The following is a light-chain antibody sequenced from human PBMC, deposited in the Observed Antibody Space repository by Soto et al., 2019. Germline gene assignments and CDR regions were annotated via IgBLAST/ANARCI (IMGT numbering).Light chain of an antibody. Sequence: DIQMTQSPSTLSASVGDRVTITCRASQSIGSWLAWFQQKPGKAPKVLIYKASSLESGVPSRFSGSGSGTEFTLTISSLQTEDFATYYCQQYSANSPWTFGQGTKVDIK. V-gene: IGKV1-5*03. CDR2: KAS. CDR1: QSIGSW. J-gene: IGKJ1*01. CDR3: QQYSANSPWT.